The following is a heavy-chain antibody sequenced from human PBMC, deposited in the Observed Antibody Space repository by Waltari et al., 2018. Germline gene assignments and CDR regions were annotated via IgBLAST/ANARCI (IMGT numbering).Heavy chain of an antibody. CDR2: INHSGST. J-gene: IGHJ5*02. Sequence: QVQLQQWGAGLLKPSETLSLTCAVYGGSFSGYYWSWIRQPPGKGLEWIWEINHSGSTNYNPSLKSRVTISVGTSKNQFSLKLSSVTAADTAVYYCARGGRSRGGWLQPNWFDPWGQGTLVTVSS. V-gene: IGHV4-34*01. CDR1: GGSFSGYY. CDR3: ARGGRSRGGWLQPNWFDP. D-gene: IGHD5-12*01.